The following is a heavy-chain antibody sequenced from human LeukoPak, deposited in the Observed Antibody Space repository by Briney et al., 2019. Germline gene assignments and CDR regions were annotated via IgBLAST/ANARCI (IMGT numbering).Heavy chain of an antibody. D-gene: IGHD2-2*01. J-gene: IGHJ5*02. CDR3: ARGGYCSSTSCLPDWFDP. Sequence: SVKVSCKASGYTFTSYGINWVRQAPGQGLEWMGGIIPIFGTANYAQKFQGRVTITADESTSTAYMELSSLRSEDTAVYYCARGGYCSSTSCLPDWFDPWGQGTLVTVSS. V-gene: IGHV1-69*13. CDR1: GYTFTSYG. CDR2: IIPIFGTA.